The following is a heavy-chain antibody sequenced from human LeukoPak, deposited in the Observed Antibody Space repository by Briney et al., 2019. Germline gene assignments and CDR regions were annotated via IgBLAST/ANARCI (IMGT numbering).Heavy chain of an antibody. CDR1: GGSISSYY. CDR3: AREAVAGTTGPYFDY. D-gene: IGHD6-19*01. CDR2: IYYSGST. V-gene: IGHV4-59*01. J-gene: IGHJ4*02. Sequence: SGTLSLTCTVSGGSISSYYWSWIRQPPGKGLEWIGYIYYSGSTNYNPSLKSRVTISVDTSKNQFSLKLSSVTAADTAVYYCAREAVAGTTGPYFDYWGQGTLVTVSS.